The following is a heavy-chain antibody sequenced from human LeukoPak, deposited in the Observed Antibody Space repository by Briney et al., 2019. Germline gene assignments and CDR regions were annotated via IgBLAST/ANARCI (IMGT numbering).Heavy chain of an antibody. V-gene: IGHV3-23*01. CDR1: GFTFNNHA. J-gene: IGHJ3*02. Sequence: GGSLRLSCAASGFTFNNHAMSWVRLAPGKGLEWVSTISGNGASTYYADSVKGRFTISRDNSKNTLYLQMNSLRAEDTAVYYCAKDRYGYCSGGSCYGDAFDIWGQGTMVTVSS. CDR3: AKDRYGYCSGGSCYGDAFDI. CDR2: ISGNGAST. D-gene: IGHD2-15*01.